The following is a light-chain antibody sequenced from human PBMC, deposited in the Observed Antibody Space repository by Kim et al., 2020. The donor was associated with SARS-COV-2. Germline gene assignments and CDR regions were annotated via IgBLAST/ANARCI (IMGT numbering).Light chain of an antibody. CDR2: YDS. CDR1: IIGRKS. CDR3: QVWDSSSDNVV. V-gene: IGLV3-21*04. Sequence: APGKPAKISCVGNIIGRKSMHWCQQKPGPATVLVIYYDSDRTSGIPERFSGSNYGNTATLTISRVETRDKADYYCQVWDSSSDNVVSGGGTRLTVL. J-gene: IGLJ2*01.